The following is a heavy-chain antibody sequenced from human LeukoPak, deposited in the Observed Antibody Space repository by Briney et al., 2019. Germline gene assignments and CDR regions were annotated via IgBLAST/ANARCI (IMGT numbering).Heavy chain of an antibody. CDR3: ARVQDDYGDYPED. D-gene: IGHD4-17*01. CDR1: GFTFSSYG. CDR2: IWYDGSNK. J-gene: IGHJ4*02. Sequence: GGSLRLSCAASGFTFSSYGMHWVRQAPGKGLEWVAVIWYDGSNKYYADSVKGRFTISRDNSKNTLYLQMNSLRAEDTAVYYCARVQDDYGDYPEDWGQGTLVTVSS. V-gene: IGHV3-33*01.